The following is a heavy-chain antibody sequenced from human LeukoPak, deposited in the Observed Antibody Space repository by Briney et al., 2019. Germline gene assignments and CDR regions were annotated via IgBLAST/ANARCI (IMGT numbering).Heavy chain of an antibody. CDR2: IIPIFGTA. V-gene: IGHV1-69*06. CDR1: GGTFSSYA. J-gene: IGHJ5*02. CDR3: ASGGEAAAAAFDP. Sequence: VASVKVSCKASGGTFSSYAISWVRQAPGQGLEWMGGIIPIFGTANYAQKFQGRVTITADKSTSTAYMELSSLRSEDTAVYYCASGGEAAAAAFDPWGQGTLVTVSS. D-gene: IGHD6-13*01.